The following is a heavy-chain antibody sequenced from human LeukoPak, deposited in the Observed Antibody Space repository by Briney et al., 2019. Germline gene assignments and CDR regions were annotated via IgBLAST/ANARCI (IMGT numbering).Heavy chain of an antibody. J-gene: IGHJ6*03. D-gene: IGHD5-24*01. CDR2: ISYDGSNK. V-gene: IGHV3-30*04. CDR3: ARAGEMGYMDA. Sequence: GGSLRLSCAASGFTFSSYAMHWVRQAPGKGLEWVAVISYDGSNKYYADSVKGRFTISRDNSKNTLYLQMNSLRADDTAVYYCARAGEMGYMDAWGKGTAVTVSS. CDR1: GFTFSSYA.